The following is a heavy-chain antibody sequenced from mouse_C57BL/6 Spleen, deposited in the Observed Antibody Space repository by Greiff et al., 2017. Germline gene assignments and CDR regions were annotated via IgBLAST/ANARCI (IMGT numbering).Heavy chain of an antibody. V-gene: IGHV2-6*01. CDR3: ARRTAQDAMDY. Sequence: VHLVESGPGLVAPSQSLSITCTVSGFSLTSYGVDWVRQSPGKGLEWLGVIWGVGSTNYNSALKSRLSISKDNSKSQVFLRMNSLQTDDTAMYYCARRTAQDAMDYWGQGTSVTVSS. CDR1: GFSLTSYG. CDR2: IWGVGST. J-gene: IGHJ4*01. D-gene: IGHD3-2*02.